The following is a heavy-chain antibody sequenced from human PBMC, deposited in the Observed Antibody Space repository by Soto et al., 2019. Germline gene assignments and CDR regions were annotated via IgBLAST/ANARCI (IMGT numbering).Heavy chain of an antibody. J-gene: IGHJ6*03. V-gene: IGHV6-1*01. CDR1: GDSFSSNSAA. CDR2: TYYRSKWYN. CDR3: ARDSTLTYYYGSGSWALYYMDV. Sequence: SQTLSLTCAISGDSFSSNSAAWNWIRQSPSRGLEWLGRTYYRSKWYNDYAVSVKSRITINPDTSKNQFSLQLNSVTPEDTAVYYCARDSTLTYYYGSGSWALYYMDVWGKGTTVTVSS. D-gene: IGHD3-10*01.